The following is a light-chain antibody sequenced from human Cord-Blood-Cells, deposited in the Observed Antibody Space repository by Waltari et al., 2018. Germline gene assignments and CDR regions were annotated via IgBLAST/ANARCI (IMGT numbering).Light chain of an antibody. V-gene: IGKV1-33*01. Sequence: DIQMTQSPSSLSASVEDRVNITCQASQDISNYLNWYQQKPGKAPKLLIYDASNLETGVPSRFSGSGSGTDFTFTISSLQPEDIATYYCQQYDNLPFTFGPGTKVDIK. CDR3: QQYDNLPFT. CDR1: QDISNY. J-gene: IGKJ3*01. CDR2: DAS.